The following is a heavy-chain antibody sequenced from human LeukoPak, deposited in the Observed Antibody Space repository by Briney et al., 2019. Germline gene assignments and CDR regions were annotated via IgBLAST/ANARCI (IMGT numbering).Heavy chain of an antibody. CDR1: GGSFSGYY. Sequence: SETLSLTCAVYGGSFSGYYWSWIRQPPGKGLEWIGEINHSGSTNYNPSLKSRVTISVDTSKNQFSLKLSSATAADTAVYYCARHNDFWSGYPNWFDPWGQGTLVTVSS. CDR3: ARHNDFWSGYPNWFDP. J-gene: IGHJ5*02. D-gene: IGHD3-3*01. CDR2: INHSGST. V-gene: IGHV4-34*01.